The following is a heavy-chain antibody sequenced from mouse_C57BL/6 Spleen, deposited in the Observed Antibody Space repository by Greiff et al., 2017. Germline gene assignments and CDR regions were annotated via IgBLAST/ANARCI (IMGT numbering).Heavy chain of an antibody. D-gene: IGHD1-1*01. V-gene: IGHV1-22*01. Sequence: EVMLVESGPELVKPGASVKMSCKASGYTFTDYNMHWVKQSHGKSLEWIGYINPNNGGTSYNQKFKGKAKLTVNKSSSTAYMELRSLTSEDSAVYYCAREGSRYYYAMDYWGQGTSVTVSS. J-gene: IGHJ4*01. CDR1: GYTFTDYN. CDR3: AREGSRYYYAMDY. CDR2: INPNNGGT.